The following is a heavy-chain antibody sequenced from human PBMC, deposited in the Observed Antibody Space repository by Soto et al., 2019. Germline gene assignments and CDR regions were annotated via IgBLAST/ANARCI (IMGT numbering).Heavy chain of an antibody. V-gene: IGHV3-21*01. CDR2: ISISSGYI. D-gene: IGHD3-16*02. CDR1: GFAFNSHS. Sequence: LRLSCAASGFAFNSHSMTWVRQAPGKGLEWVSSISISSGYIYYADSVRGRFTISRDNSKNSLSLEMNSLRVDDTAVYFCARAPLLSSRHVNSLYYYGMDVWGPGTTVTVSS. J-gene: IGHJ6*02. CDR3: ARAPLLSSRHVNSLYYYGMDV.